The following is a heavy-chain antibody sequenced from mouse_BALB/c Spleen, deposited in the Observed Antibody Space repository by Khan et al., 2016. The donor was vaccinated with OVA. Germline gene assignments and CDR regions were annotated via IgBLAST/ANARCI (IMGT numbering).Heavy chain of an antibody. J-gene: IGHJ4*01. Sequence: QIQLVQSGPELKKPGETVKISCKASGYTFRNNGMNWVKRTPGKGLKWMGWINTYTGDPTYADDFKGRFAFSLETSADTAYLQINNLKNEDTATYFCARVGYNGTMDYWGQGTSVTVSS. CDR2: INTYTGDP. V-gene: IGHV9-3-1*01. CDR3: ARVGYNGTMDY. D-gene: IGHD2-14*01. CDR1: GYTFRNNG.